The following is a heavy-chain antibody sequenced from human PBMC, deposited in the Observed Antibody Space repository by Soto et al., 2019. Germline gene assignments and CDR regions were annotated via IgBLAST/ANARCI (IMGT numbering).Heavy chain of an antibody. CDR2: IKQDGNDK. CDR3: ARECSGGSCFGD. CDR1: GFSFSTYW. D-gene: IGHD2-15*01. J-gene: IGHJ4*02. V-gene: IGHV3-7*01. Sequence: PGGSLRLSCAASGFSFSTYWMSWVRQAPGKGLKWVANIKQDGNDKYYVDSVKGRFTISRDNAKNSLYLQMNNLRVEDTAVYYCARECSGGSCFGDWGRGTLVTSPQ.